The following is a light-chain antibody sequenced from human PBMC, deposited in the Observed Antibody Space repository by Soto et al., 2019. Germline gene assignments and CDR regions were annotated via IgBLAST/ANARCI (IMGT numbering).Light chain of an antibody. CDR2: GAS. J-gene: IGKJ2*01. Sequence: EIVLTQSPGTLSFSPGERATLSCRASQTVSSSYLAWYQQKPGQAPRLLIYGASTRATGITARFSGSAYGTDFTLAISRLEPEDFAVDYCQQYGPSPMYTFGQGTNLEIK. V-gene: IGKV3-20*01. CDR3: QQYGPSPMYT. CDR1: QTVSSSY.